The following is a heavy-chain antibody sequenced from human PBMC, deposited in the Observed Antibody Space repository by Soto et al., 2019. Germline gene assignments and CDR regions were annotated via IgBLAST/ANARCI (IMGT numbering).Heavy chain of an antibody. CDR1: GGIFNRYS. D-gene: IGHD2-2*01. Sequence: QVQLVQSGAEVKKPGSSVKVSCKASGGIFNRYSVSWVRQAPGQGLEWMGRIIPLSGITNYEQKFQGRVMITADKSTNTAYMEVNGLRSEDTALYYCATFYGGDCTTTTCYGDFDYWGQGTLVTVTS. J-gene: IGHJ4*02. V-gene: IGHV1-69*02. CDR2: IIPLSGIT. CDR3: ATFYGGDCTTTTCYGDFDY.